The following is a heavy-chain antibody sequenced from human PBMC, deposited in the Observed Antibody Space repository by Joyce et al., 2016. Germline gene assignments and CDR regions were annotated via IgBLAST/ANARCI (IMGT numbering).Heavy chain of an antibody. D-gene: IGHD4-17*01. J-gene: IGHJ4*02. CDR2: ISGSGLST. CDR3: ARDQYGDPLDS. Sequence: EVQLLESGGGLVQPGGSLRLSCAASGFTFSIYAMNWVRQATGKGLEWVSGISGSGLSTYYADSVQGRFTISRDNSKNTLFLQMDSLRAEDTAVYYCARDQYGDPLDSWGQGTLVTVSS. V-gene: IGHV3-23*01. CDR1: GFTFSIYA.